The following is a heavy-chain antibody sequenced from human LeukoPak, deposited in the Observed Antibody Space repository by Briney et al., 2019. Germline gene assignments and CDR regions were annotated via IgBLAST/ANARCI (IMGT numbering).Heavy chain of an antibody. CDR3: ARPQGATAMVAFDI. J-gene: IGHJ3*02. V-gene: IGHV4-38-2*01. Sequence: SETLSLTCAVSGYSISSGYYWGWIWQPPGKGLEWIGSIYHSGSTFYNPSLKSRVTISVDTSKNQFSLTLSSVTAADTAVYYCARPQGATAMVAFDIRGQGTMVTVSS. D-gene: IGHD2-2*01. CDR2: IYHSGST. CDR1: GYSISSGYY.